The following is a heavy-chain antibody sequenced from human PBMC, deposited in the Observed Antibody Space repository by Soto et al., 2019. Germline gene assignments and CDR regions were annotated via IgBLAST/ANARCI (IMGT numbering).Heavy chain of an antibody. CDR1: GGTFSSYA. CDR3: AGTTGPDDAFDI. J-gene: IGHJ3*02. D-gene: IGHD1-1*01. CDR2: IIPIFGTA. Sequence: GASVKVSCKASGGTFSSYAISWVRQAPGQGLEWMGGIIPIFGTANYAQKFQGRVTITADESTSTAYMELSSLRSGDTAVYYCAGTTGPDDAFDIWGQGTMVTVSS. V-gene: IGHV1-69*13.